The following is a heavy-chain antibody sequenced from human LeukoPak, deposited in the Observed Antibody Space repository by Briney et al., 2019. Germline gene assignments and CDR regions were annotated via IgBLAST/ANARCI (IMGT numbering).Heavy chain of an antibody. D-gene: IGHD2/OR15-2a*01. V-gene: IGHV4-59*01. J-gene: IGHJ5*02. CDR1: GGSISSYY. Sequence: SETLSLTCTVSGGSISSYYWSWIRQPPGKGLEWIGYIYYSGSTNYNPSLKSRVAISVDTSKNQFSLKLSSVTAADSAVYYCATGYYEPFATWGPGILVTVSS. CDR2: IYYSGST. CDR3: ATGYYEPFAT.